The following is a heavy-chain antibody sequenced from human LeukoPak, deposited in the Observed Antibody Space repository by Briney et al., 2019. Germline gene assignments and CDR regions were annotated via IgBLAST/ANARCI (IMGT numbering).Heavy chain of an antibody. CDR1: GGSISSGGYY. CDR3: AREDYYDRSFGY. J-gene: IGHJ4*02. V-gene: IGHV4-31*03. D-gene: IGHD3-22*01. Sequence: PSQTLSLTCTVSGGSISSGGYYWSWIRQHPGTGLEWIGYIYYSGSTYYNPSLKSRVTISVDTSKNQFSLKLSSVTAADTAVYYCAREDYYDRSFGYWGQGTLVTVSS. CDR2: IYYSGST.